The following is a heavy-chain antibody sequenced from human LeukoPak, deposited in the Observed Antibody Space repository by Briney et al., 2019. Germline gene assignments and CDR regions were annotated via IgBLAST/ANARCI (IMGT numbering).Heavy chain of an antibody. V-gene: IGHV4-59*01. CDR1: DDSITMYY. CDR3: ARGDDSSAPVDY. J-gene: IGHJ4*02. D-gene: IGHD3-22*01. Sequence: SETLSLTCSVSDDSITMYYWSWIRQPPGKGLEWIGYIYYSGSTNYNPSLKSRVTISVDTSKNQFSLKLSSVTAADTAVYYCARGDDSSAPVDYWGQGTLVTVSS. CDR2: IYYSGST.